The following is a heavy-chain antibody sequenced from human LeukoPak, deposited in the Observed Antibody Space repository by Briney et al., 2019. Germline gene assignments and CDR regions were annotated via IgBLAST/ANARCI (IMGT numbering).Heavy chain of an antibody. D-gene: IGHD2-21*02. V-gene: IGHV5-51*01. CDR2: IYPGDSET. Sequence: GESLKISCQGSGYSFTSYWIAWVRQMPGRGLEWMGVIYPGDSETTYSPSFQGQVTISVDKSITTAYLQWSSLKAADTPMYYCARRKGGDLDFWGQGTLVTVSS. CDR1: GYSFTSYW. J-gene: IGHJ4*02. CDR3: ARRKGGDLDF.